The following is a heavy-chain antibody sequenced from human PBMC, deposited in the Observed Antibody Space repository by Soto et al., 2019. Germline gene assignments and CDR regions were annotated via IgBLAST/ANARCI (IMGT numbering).Heavy chain of an antibody. D-gene: IGHD6-13*01. CDR3: ARAEEVWQQLVQYYYGMDV. CDR2: ISSSGSTI. V-gene: IGHV3-48*03. Sequence: GGSLRLSCAASGFTFSSYEMNWVRQAPGKGLDGVSYISSSGSTIYYADPVKGRFTISREHAKNSRYLQMNSLRAEDTAVYYCARAEEVWQQLVQYYYGMDVWGQGTTVTV. J-gene: IGHJ6*02. CDR1: GFTFSSYE.